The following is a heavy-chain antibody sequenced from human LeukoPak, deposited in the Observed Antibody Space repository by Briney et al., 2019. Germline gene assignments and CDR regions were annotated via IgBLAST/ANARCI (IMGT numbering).Heavy chain of an antibody. Sequence: PSETLSLTCAVYGGSFSGYYWSWIRPPPGKGLEWIGEINHSGSTNYNPSLKSRVTISVDTSKNQFSLKLSSVTAADTAVYYCARPRRGYSYGPGAFDIWGQGTMVTVSS. J-gene: IGHJ3*02. CDR3: ARPRRGYSYGPGAFDI. CDR2: INHSGST. D-gene: IGHD5-18*01. CDR1: GGSFSGYY. V-gene: IGHV4-34*01.